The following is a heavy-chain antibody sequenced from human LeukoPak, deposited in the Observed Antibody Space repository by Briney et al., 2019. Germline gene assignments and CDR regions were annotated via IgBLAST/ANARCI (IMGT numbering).Heavy chain of an antibody. D-gene: IGHD5-18*01. CDR1: GYTFTSYY. V-gene: IGHV1-46*01. Sequence: GASVKVSCKASGYTFTSYYMHWVRQAPGQGLEWMGIINPSGGSTSYAQKFQDRVTMTRDTSTITVYMELSSLRSEDTAVYYCARSPSLPGRGPKSGYSYGRFDYWGQGTLVTVSS. CDR3: ARSPSLPGRGPKSGYSYGRFDY. CDR2: INPSGGST. J-gene: IGHJ4*02.